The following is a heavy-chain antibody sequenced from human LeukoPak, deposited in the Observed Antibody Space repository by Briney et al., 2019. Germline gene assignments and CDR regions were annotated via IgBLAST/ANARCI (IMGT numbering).Heavy chain of an antibody. J-gene: IGHJ4*02. D-gene: IGHD3-22*01. CDR1: GFTFSNDW. CDR3: ARANYYDSSSFPRYFDY. CDR2: INSDGSRI. Sequence: GGSLRLSCAASGFTFSNDWVHWVRQAPGKGLVWVSGINSDGSRITGADSVKGRFTISRDNVKNIVYLQMNSLRAEDTAVYYCARANYYDSSSFPRYFDYWGQGTLVTVSS. V-gene: IGHV3-74*01.